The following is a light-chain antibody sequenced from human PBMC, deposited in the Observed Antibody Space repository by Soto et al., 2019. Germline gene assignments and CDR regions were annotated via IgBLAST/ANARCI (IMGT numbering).Light chain of an antibody. CDR2: DAS. V-gene: IGKV3-11*01. CDR1: QSVSSY. CDR3: QQRSTWPLIT. J-gene: IGKJ3*01. Sequence: EIVLTQSPATLSLSPGERATLSCRASQSVSSYVAWYQQKPGQAPRLLIYDASNRATGIPARFSGSGYGTDFALTIRSLEPEDFAVYYCQQRSTWPLITFGPGTKVDIK.